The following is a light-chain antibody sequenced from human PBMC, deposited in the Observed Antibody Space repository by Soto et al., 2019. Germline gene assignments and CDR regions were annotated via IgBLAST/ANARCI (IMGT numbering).Light chain of an antibody. V-gene: IGKV1-27*01. J-gene: IGKJ3*01. CDR2: AAS. Sequence: DIQMTQSPSSLSASVGDRVTITCRASQGISNYLAWYQQKPGKVPKLLIYAASTLQSGVPSRFSGSGSGTDFTLNISSLQTEDVATYYCQKYNSAPPFTFGPGTKVDIK. CDR3: QKYNSAPPFT. CDR1: QGISNY.